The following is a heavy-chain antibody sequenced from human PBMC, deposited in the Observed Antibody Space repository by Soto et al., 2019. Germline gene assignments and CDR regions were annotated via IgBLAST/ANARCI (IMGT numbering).Heavy chain of an antibody. Sequence: EVQLVETGGGLIQPGGSLRLSCAASGFTVSNNYVSWVRQAPAEGLELVSLIYSGGATYYADSVKGRFTISRDKSKNTVFLQMNSLRAEDTAVYFCAGGPWLLDFWGQGTLVTVSP. CDR1: GFTVSNNY. J-gene: IGHJ4*02. CDR2: IYSGGAT. V-gene: IGHV3-53*02. D-gene: IGHD2-15*01. CDR3: AGGPWLLDF.